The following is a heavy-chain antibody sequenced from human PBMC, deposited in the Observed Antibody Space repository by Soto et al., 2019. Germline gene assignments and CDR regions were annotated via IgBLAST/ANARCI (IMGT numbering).Heavy chain of an antibody. D-gene: IGHD3-10*01. CDR3: ARDYYGSGSYLSP. CDR2: IWYDGSNK. CDR1: GFTFSSYG. J-gene: IGHJ5*02. Sequence: GGSLRLSCAASGFTFSSYGMHWVRQAPGKGLEWVAVIWYDGSNKYYADSVKGRFTISRDNSKNTLYLQMNSLRAEDTAVYYCARDYYGSGSYLSPWGQGTLVTVSS. V-gene: IGHV3-33*01.